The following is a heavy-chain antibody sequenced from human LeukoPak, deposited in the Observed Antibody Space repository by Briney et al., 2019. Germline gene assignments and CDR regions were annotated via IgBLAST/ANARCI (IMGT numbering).Heavy chain of an antibody. D-gene: IGHD2-21*02. J-gene: IGHJ4*02. V-gene: IGHV3-33*01. Sequence: GGSLRLSCAASGFTFSSYGMHWVRQAPGKGLEWVAVIWYDGSNKYYGDSVKGRFTISRDNSKNTVYLQMNSLRADDTAVYYCARGPHIVLVTAPDYWGQGTLVTVSS. CDR1: GFTFSSYG. CDR2: IWYDGSNK. CDR3: ARGPHIVLVTAPDY.